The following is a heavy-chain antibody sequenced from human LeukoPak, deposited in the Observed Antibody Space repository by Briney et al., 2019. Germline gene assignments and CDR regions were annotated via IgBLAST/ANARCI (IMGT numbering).Heavy chain of an antibody. Sequence: PGGSLRLSCAASGFTFSTYVMSWVRQAPGKGLEWVSGITGSGGSTYYADSVKGRFTISRDNSKNTLYLQMNSLRAEDTAVYYCARARSSSWYIGPDYWGQGTLVTVSS. CDR2: ITGSGGST. D-gene: IGHD6-13*01. CDR1: GFTFSTYV. CDR3: ARARSSSWYIGPDY. V-gene: IGHV3-23*01. J-gene: IGHJ4*02.